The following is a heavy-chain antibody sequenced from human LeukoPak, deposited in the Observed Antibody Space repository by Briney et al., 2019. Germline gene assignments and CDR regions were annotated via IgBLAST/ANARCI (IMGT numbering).Heavy chain of an antibody. CDR2: IIPILGIA. CDR3: ARAPVAVADNWFDP. CDR1: GGTFSSYA. D-gene: IGHD6-19*01. Sequence: SVKVSCKASGGTFSSYAISWVRQAPGQGLEWMGRIIPILGIANYAQKFQGRVTITADKSTSTAYMELSSLRSEDTAVYYCARAPVAVADNWFDPWGQGTLVTVSS. J-gene: IGHJ5*02. V-gene: IGHV1-69*04.